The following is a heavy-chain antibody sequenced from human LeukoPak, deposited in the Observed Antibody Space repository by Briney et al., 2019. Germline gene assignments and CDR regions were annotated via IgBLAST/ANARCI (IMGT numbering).Heavy chain of an antibody. Sequence: PGGSLRLSCAASGFTFSDYYMSWIRQAPGEGLEWVSGISRSGGSTYYADSVKGRFTISRDNSKNTLYLQMNSLRAEDTAVYFCAKESSDWSWDWGQGALVTVSP. CDR2: ISRSGGST. CDR1: GFTFSDYY. J-gene: IGHJ4*02. CDR3: AKESSDWSWD. V-gene: IGHV3-23*01. D-gene: IGHD6-13*01.